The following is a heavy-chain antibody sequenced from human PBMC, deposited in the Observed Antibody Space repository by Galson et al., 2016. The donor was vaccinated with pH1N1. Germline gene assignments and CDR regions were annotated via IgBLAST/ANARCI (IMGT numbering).Heavy chain of an antibody. J-gene: IGHJ5*02. CDR3: ARMRYGDYSDWFDP. Sequence: PALVKPTQTLTLTCTFSGFSLRTSGMCVSWIRQPPGKALGWLALIDWDDDKYYSTSLKTRLTISKDTSKNQVVLTMTNMDPVDTATYYCARMRYGDYSDWFDPWGQGTLVTVSS. CDR2: IDWDDDK. D-gene: IGHD4-17*01. V-gene: IGHV2-70*01. CDR1: GFSLRTSGMC.